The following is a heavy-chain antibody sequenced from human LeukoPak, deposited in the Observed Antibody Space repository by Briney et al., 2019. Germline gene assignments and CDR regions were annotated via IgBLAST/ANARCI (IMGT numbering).Heavy chain of an antibody. Sequence: GGSLRLSCAASGFTFSSYSMNWVRQAPGKGLEWVSSISSSSSYIYYADSVKGRFTISRDNAKNSLYLQMNSLRAEDTAVYYCARAPQGMFSSGGSCFFDYWGQGTLVTVSS. CDR3: ARAPQGMFSSGGSCFFDY. CDR2: ISSSSSYI. CDR1: GFTFSSYS. D-gene: IGHD2-15*01. V-gene: IGHV3-21*01. J-gene: IGHJ4*02.